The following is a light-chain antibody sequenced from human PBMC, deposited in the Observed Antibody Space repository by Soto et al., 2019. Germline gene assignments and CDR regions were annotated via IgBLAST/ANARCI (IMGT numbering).Light chain of an antibody. V-gene: IGLV2-14*01. CDR3: SSFTSSTTYV. CDR2: NVN. J-gene: IGLJ1*01. CDR1: RSDVGNYNY. Sequence: QCVLTQAASVSGAPGESSSISCTGNRSDVGNYNYVSWYQQHPGEVPKLIIFNVNNRPSGGSNRFSGSKSGNTASLTISGLQAEDEADYYCSSFTSSTTYVFGTGTKVTVL.